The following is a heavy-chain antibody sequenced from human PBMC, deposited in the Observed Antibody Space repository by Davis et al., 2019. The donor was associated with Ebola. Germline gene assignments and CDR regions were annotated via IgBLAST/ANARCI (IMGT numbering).Heavy chain of an antibody. J-gene: IGHJ4*02. V-gene: IGHV3-30*03. CDR2: ISYDESNK. CDR3: ASLVSSGSYGRTLQLDY. D-gene: IGHD1-26*01. CDR1: GFTFSSYG. Sequence: PGGSLRLSCAASGFTFSSYGMHWVRQAPGKGLEWVAVISYDESNKYYADSVKGRFTISRDNSKNTLYLQMNSLRAEDTAVYYCASLVSSGSYGRTLQLDYWGQGTLVTVSS.